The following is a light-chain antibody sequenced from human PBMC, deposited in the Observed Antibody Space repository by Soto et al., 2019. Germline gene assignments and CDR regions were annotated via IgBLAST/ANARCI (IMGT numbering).Light chain of an antibody. CDR1: SSDVGGYDY. J-gene: IGLJ3*02. CDR2: EVS. V-gene: IGLV2-14*01. CDR3: MSYTSSDTWV. Sequence: QSALTQPASVSGSPGQSITISCTGTSSDVGGYDYVSWYQQHPGKVPKLIIYEVSGRPSGISYRFSGSKSGNTASLTISGLRAEDEADYYCMSYTSSDTWVFGGGTKLTVL.